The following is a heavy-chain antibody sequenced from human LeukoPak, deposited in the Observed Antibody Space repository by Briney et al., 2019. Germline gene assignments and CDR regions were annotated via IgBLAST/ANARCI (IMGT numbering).Heavy chain of an antibody. J-gene: IGHJ4*02. CDR3: ARKPLERFDY. Sequence: SQTLSLTCAVSGGSISSGGYSWSWIRQPPGKGLEWIGYIYHSGSTYYNPSLKSRVTISVDTSKNQFSLKLSSVTAADTAVYYCARKPLERFDYWGQGTLVTVSS. CDR1: GGSISSGGYS. CDR2: IYHSGST. D-gene: IGHD1-1*01. V-gene: IGHV4-30-2*01.